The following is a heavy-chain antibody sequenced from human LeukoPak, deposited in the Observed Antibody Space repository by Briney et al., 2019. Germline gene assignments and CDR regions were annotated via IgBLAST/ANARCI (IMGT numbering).Heavy chain of an antibody. J-gene: IGHJ4*02. CDR2: IYHSGST. V-gene: IGHV4-38-2*02. Sequence: PSETLSLTCTVSGYSISSGYYWGWIRQPPGKGLEWIGSIYHSGSTYYNPSLKSRVTISVDTSKNQFSLKLSSVTAADTAVYYCASYQLWFGELDGPTFDYWGQGTLVTVSS. CDR1: GYSISSGYY. D-gene: IGHD3-10*01. CDR3: ASYQLWFGELDGPTFDY.